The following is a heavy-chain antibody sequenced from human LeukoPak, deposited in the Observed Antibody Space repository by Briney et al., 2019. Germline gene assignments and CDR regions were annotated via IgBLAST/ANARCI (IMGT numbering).Heavy chain of an antibody. Sequence: ASVKVSCKASGYTFTSYGISWVRQAPGQGLEWMGWISAYNGNTNYAQKLQGRVTMTTDTSTSTAYTELRSLRSDDTAVYYCARGDYYDSSGYRDYWGQGTLVTVSS. D-gene: IGHD3-22*01. J-gene: IGHJ4*02. CDR3: ARGDYYDSSGYRDY. CDR1: GYTFTSYG. CDR2: ISAYNGNT. V-gene: IGHV1-18*01.